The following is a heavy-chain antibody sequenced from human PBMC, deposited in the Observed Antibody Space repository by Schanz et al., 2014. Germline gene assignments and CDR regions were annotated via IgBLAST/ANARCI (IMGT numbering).Heavy chain of an antibody. CDR3: ARDGAELYYFDD. D-gene: IGHD1-1*01. Sequence: QVQLLESGGGVVQPGRSLRLSCAASGFTFSSYGMHWVRQAPGKGLEWVAVIWHDGSGKYYADSVKGRFTISRDNSKNSLYLQMNGLRAEDTAVFYCARDGAELYYFDDWGQGTLVTVSS. J-gene: IGHJ4*02. CDR1: GFTFSSYG. V-gene: IGHV3-33*01. CDR2: IWHDGSGK.